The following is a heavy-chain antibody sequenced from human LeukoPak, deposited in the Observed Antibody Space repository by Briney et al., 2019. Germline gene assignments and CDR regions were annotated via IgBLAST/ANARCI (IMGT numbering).Heavy chain of an antibody. CDR1: GFIFRDYS. CDR3: ARVYRGDDGHARFDP. D-gene: IGHD2-21*01. Sequence: GGSLRLSCVASGFIFRDYSMNWVRQAPGKGLEWISYISSSSSNVDYADSVKGRFTISRDNLENSLHLQMNSLRDEDTAVYYCARVYRGDDGHARFDPWGQGTLVTVSS. J-gene: IGHJ5*02. V-gene: IGHV3-48*02. CDR2: ISSSSSNV.